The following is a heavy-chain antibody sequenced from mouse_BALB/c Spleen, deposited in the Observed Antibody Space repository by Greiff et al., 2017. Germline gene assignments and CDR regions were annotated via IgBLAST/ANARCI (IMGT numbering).Heavy chain of an antibody. Sequence: EVMLVESGGGLVQPGGSLRLSCATSGFTFTDYYMSWVRQPPGKALEWLGFIRNKANGYTTEYSASVKGRFTISRDNSQSILYLQMNTLRAEDSATYYCARGDYGNYVGAMDYWGQGTSVTVSS. CDR1: GFTFTDYY. CDR2: IRNKANGYTT. J-gene: IGHJ4*01. V-gene: IGHV7-3*02. D-gene: IGHD2-1*01. CDR3: ARGDYGNYVGAMDY.